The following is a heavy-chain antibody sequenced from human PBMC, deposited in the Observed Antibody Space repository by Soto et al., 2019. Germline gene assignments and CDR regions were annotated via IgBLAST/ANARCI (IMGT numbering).Heavy chain of an antibody. D-gene: IGHD1-1*01. J-gene: IGHJ4*01. CDR3: PREVKLYRHLDY. CDR2: IKQDGSEK. V-gene: IGHV3-7*03. CDR1: VFTFSSYW. Sequence: GGSLRLSCSASVFTFSSYWMSWVRQAPGKGLEWVANIKQDGSEKYYVDSVKGRFTISRDNAKNSLYLQMNSLRAEDTAVYYCPREVKLYRHLDYWGHRTLVTVS.